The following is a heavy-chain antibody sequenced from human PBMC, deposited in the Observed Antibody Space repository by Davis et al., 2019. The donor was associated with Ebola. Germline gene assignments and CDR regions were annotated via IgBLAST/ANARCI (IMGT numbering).Heavy chain of an antibody. D-gene: IGHD6-6*01. J-gene: IGHJ5*02. Sequence: SETLSLTCAVYGGSFSGYYWSWIRQPPGKGLEWIGEINHIGSTNYNPSLKSRVTISVDTSKNQFSLTLSSVTAADTAVYYCARGPRRGYSSSSRNWFDPWGQGTLVTVSS. CDR3: ARGPRRGYSSSSRNWFDP. CDR2: INHIGST. CDR1: GGSFSGYY. V-gene: IGHV4-34*01.